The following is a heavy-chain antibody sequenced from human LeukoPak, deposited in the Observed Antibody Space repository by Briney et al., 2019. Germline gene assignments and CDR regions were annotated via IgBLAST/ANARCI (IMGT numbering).Heavy chain of an antibody. CDR1: GGSFSGYY. Sequence: SETLSLTCAVYGGSFSGYYWSWLRQPPGKGLEWLGEINHSGSTNYNPSLKSRVTISVDTSKNQFSLKLSSVTAADTAVYYCARVRDIVVVTKYWYFDLWGRGTLVTVSS. CDR2: INHSGST. D-gene: IGHD2-21*02. V-gene: IGHV4-34*01. CDR3: ARVRDIVVVTKYWYFDL. J-gene: IGHJ2*01.